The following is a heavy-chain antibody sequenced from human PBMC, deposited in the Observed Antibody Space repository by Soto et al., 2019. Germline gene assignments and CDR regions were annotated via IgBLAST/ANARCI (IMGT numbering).Heavy chain of an antibody. J-gene: IGHJ4*02. Sequence: QMHLQESGPGLVKPSETLSLTCTVSGASISSSYWSWIRQSPERGLEWIAYVYHTGATNYNPSLKIRVTISLDTSKGQFSLNLTSLTTADTAVYFCARGGNRYSNVASGVGGFDYWGQGSLVTVSS. CDR2: VYHTGAT. D-gene: IGHD5-12*01. CDR1: GASISSSY. V-gene: IGHV4-59*01. CDR3: ARGGNRYSNVASGVGGFDY.